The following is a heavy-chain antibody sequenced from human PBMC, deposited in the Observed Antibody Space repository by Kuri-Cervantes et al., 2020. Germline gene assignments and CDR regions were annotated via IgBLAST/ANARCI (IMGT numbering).Heavy chain of an antibody. J-gene: IGHJ3*02. CDR2: NTHSGST. CDR1: GGFFSGYY. D-gene: IGHD3-22*01. CDR3: ARESDSSGYYGPMRAFDI. Sequence: ESLKISCAAYGGFFSGYYWSWSRQPPGKGLEWIGENTHSGSTNYNPSLKSRVTISVDTSKNKFSLKLSTVTAADTAVYYCARESDSSGYYGPMRAFDIWGQGTMVTVSS. V-gene: IGHV4-34*01.